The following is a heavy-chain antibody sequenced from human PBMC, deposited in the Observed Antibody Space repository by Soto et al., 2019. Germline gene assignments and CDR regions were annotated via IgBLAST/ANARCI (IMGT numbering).Heavy chain of an antibody. CDR1: GFTFSSYA. D-gene: IGHD6-13*01. CDR2: ISGSGGST. V-gene: IGHV3-23*01. J-gene: IGHJ4*02. Sequence: GGSLRLSCAASGFTFSSYAMSWVRQAPGKGLEWVSAISGSGGSTYYADSVKGRFTISRDNSKNTLYLQMNSLRAEDTAVYYCAKDGRGSSWYELWNYWGQGTLVTVSS. CDR3: AKDGRGSSWYELWNY.